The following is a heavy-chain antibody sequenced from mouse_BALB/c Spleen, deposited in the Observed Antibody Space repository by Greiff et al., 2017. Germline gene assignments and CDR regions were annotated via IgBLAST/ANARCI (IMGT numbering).Heavy chain of an antibody. CDR1: GFTFSSFG. CDR3: ARWGYGNAMDY. CDR2: ISSGSSTI. D-gene: IGHD2-14*01. J-gene: IGHJ4*01. V-gene: IGHV5-17*02. Sequence: EVQRVESGGGLVQPGGSRKLSCAASGFTFSSFGMHWVRQAPEKGLEWVAYISSGSSTIYYADTVKGRFTISRDNPKNTLFLQMTSLRSEDTAMYYCARWGYGNAMDYWGQGTSVTVSS.